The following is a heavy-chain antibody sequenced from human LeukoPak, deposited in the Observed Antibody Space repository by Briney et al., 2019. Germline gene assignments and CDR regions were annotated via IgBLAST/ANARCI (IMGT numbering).Heavy chain of an antibody. V-gene: IGHV4-34*01. J-gene: IGHJ6*02. D-gene: IGHD2-15*01. CDR3: ARANPRKYCSGGSCSKVYYYYYGMDV. CDR1: GGSFSGYY. CDR2: INHSGST. Sequence: SETLSLTRAVYGGSFSGYYWSWIRQPPGKGLEWIGEINHSGSTNYNPSLKSRVTISVDTSKNQFSLKLSSVTAADTAVYYCARANPRKYCSGGSCSKVYYYYYGMDVWGQGTTVTVSS.